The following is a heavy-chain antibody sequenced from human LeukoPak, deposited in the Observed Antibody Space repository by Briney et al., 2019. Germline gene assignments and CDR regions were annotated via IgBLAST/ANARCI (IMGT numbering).Heavy chain of an antibody. D-gene: IGHD3-10*01. CDR1: GGSISSSSHY. V-gene: IGHV4-39*01. CDR2: IYYSGST. J-gene: IGHJ5*02. CDR3: ARHERNYYGSGSHLRWFDP. Sequence: ASETLSLTCTVSGGSISSSSHYWGWIRQPPGKGLEWIGSIYYSGSTYYNPSLKSRVTISVDTSKNQFSLKLSSVTAADTAVYYCARHERNYYGSGSHLRWFDPWGQGTLVTVSS.